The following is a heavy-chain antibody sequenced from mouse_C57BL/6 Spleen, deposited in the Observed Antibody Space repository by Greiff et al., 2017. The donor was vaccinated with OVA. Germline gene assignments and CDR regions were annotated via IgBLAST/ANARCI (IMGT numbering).Heavy chain of an antibody. CDR3: AGLITWVGATRYFDV. CDR2: IYPGDGDT. CDR1: GYAFSSSW. D-gene: IGHD1-1*01. Sequence: QVQLQQSGPELVKPGASVKISCKASGYAFSSSWMNWVKQRPGKGLEWIGRIYPGDGDTNYTGKFTGKATLPADKSSSTAYLKLSSLTSEYSAVYFCAGLITWVGATRYFDVWGKGTTVTVSS. J-gene: IGHJ1*03. V-gene: IGHV1-82*01.